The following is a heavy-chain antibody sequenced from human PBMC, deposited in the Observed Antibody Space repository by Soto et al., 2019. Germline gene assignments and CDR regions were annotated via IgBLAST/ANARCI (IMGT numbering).Heavy chain of an antibody. Sequence: EVQLVESGGGLVQPGGSLRLSCVASGFTFSNYWIHWVRQAPGKGLVWVSRINGDGSSTNYADSVKDQFTISRDNAKNTVYLQMNSLRVEDTAVYYCARGARNYYYFDCWGQGTLFTVSS. J-gene: IGHJ4*02. CDR1: GFTFSNYW. D-gene: IGHD1-7*01. CDR2: INGDGSST. CDR3: ARGARNYYYFDC. V-gene: IGHV3-74*01.